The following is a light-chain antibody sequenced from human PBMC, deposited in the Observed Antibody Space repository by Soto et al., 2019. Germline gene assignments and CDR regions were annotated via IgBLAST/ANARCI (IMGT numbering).Light chain of an antibody. CDR3: QQYESSPLT. Sequence: EIVLTQSPDTLSLSPGERATLSCRASQSVSSALLAWYQQKPGQAPRLLIYRASTRATGIPDRFTGSGSGXDXXLXISRLEPEDFAVYYCQQYESSPLTFGGGTKVEIK. CDR1: QSVSSAL. CDR2: RAS. J-gene: IGKJ4*01. V-gene: IGKV3-20*01.